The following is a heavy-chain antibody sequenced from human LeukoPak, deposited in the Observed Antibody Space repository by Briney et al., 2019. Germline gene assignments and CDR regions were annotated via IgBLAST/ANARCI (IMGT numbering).Heavy chain of an antibody. CDR2: MKGDGSIT. CDR3: ARVFGRHGYATFDV. J-gene: IGHJ3*01. CDR1: GFTFSGYW. D-gene: IGHD5-18*01. Sequence: PGGSLRLSCTASGFTFSGYWMHWFRQLPGKGLVWVSRMKGDGSITAYADSVKGRFTISRDNSKNTLYLQMNSLRAEDTAVYYCARVFGRHGYATFDVWGPGTTVTVSS. V-gene: IGHV3-74*01.